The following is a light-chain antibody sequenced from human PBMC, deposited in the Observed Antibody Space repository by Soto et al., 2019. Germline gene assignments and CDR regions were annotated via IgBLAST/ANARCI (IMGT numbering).Light chain of an antibody. CDR1: QSISSSF. CDR2: GTS. J-gene: IGKJ3*01. CDR3: QQYGSSPFT. V-gene: IGKV3-20*01. Sequence: EIVLTQSPGTLSLSPGESATLSCRASQSISSSFFAWYQRKPGQAPRLLIYGTSNRATGIPDRFSGSGSGTDFTLTISRLEPEDFAVYYCQQYGSSPFTFGPGTKVDIK.